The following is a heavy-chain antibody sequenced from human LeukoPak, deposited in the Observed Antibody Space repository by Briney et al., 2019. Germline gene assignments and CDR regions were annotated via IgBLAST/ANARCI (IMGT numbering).Heavy chain of an antibody. Sequence: GGSLRLSCAASGFTFSSYSMNWVRQAPGKGLEWVSYSSSSSSYIYYADSVKGRFTISRDNAKNSLYLQMNSLRAEDTAVYYCARDGYYDILTGYPSHAFDIWGQGTMVTVSS. CDR3: ARDGYYDILTGYPSHAFDI. V-gene: IGHV3-21*01. D-gene: IGHD3-9*01. CDR1: GFTFSSYS. J-gene: IGHJ3*02. CDR2: SSSSSSYI.